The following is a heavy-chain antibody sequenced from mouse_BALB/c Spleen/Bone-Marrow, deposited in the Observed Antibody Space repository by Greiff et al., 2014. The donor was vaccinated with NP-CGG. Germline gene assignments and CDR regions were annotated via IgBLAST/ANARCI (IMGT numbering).Heavy chain of an antibody. CDR2: INSYNDGT. CDR3: ARLGAYYRYGYAMDY. D-gene: IGHD2-14*01. Sequence: QLQESGPELVKPGASVKMSCKASGYTFTSYVMHWVKQKPGQGLEWIGYINSYNDGTNYNEKFKGKATLTSDKSSSTAYMELSSLTSEDSAVYYCARLGAYYRYGYAMDYWGQGTSVTVSS. CDR1: GYTFTSYV. J-gene: IGHJ4*01. V-gene: IGHV1-14*01.